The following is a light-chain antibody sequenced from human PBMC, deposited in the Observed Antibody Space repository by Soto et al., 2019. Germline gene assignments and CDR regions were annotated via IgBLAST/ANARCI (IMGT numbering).Light chain of an antibody. CDR2: KAS. CDR1: LSISSW. Sequence: DIQMTQSPSTLSASVGDRVTITCRASLSISSWLAWYQQKPGKAPKLLLYKASSLESGVRSRFSGSGSGTEFTLTSSSLQPDDFATSYCHQYSTYWTFGQGTKVEIK. CDR3: HQYSTYWT. J-gene: IGKJ1*01. V-gene: IGKV1-5*03.